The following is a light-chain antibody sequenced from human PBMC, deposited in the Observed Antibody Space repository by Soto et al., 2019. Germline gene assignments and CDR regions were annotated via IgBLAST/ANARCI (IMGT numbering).Light chain of an antibody. J-gene: IGLJ3*02. CDR1: SSNIGTNT. CDR3: AGWDDSLNGPV. Sequence: QSVLTQPPSASGTPGQSVTISCSGSSSNIGTNTVSWYQQLPGTAPKLLISRNNQRPSGVPDRFSGSKSGASGSLAIGGLQSEDEAYYYCAGWDDSLNGPVFGGGTKVTVL. V-gene: IGLV1-44*01. CDR2: RNN.